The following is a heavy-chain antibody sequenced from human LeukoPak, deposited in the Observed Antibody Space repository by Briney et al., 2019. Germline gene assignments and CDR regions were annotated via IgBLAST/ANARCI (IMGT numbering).Heavy chain of an antibody. CDR1: GFTFSTRW. CDR2: VKTDGSST. Sequence: PGGSLRLSCAVSGFTSGFTFSTRWMHWVRQAPGKGLVWVSLVKTDGSSTNYADSVKGRFTVSRDDAKNTLYLQMNNLRVEDTALYYCHPLGYTSNWGQGTLVTVSS. CDR3: HPLGYTSN. D-gene: IGHD6-19*01. V-gene: IGHV3-74*01. J-gene: IGHJ4*02.